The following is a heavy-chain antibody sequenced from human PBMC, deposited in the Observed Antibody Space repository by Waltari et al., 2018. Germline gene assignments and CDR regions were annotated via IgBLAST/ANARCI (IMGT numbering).Heavy chain of an antibody. Sequence: EVQLVESGGGLVQPGGSLRLSCAASGFTFSTYSMNWVRQAQGKGLEWVSYSSSITSTTYYADSVKGRFTISRDNAKNSLYLQMNSLRAEDTAVYYCARGRDGYSQDVFDIWGQGTMVSVSS. CDR3: ARGRDGYSQDVFDI. D-gene: IGHD5-18*01. V-gene: IGHV3-48*01. CDR2: SSSITSTT. CDR1: GFTFSTYS. J-gene: IGHJ3*02.